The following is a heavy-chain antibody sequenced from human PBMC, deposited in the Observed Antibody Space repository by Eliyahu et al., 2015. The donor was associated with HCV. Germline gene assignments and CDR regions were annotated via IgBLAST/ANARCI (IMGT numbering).Heavy chain of an antibody. J-gene: IGHJ4*02. Sequence: QVQLVQSGPEVRNPGASVKVCCKASGYTFSSYGFSWVRRAPGQGLEWMGWISGYNAKTNYAQKLQGRVTMTTDTSTRTACMELRSLRSDDSAVYYCARDNGYSGYDCSHGSCYSTQLQYWGQGTLVTVSS. CDR2: ISGYNAKT. CDR3: ARDNGYSGYDCSHGSCYSTQLQY. CDR1: GYTFSSYG. V-gene: IGHV1-18*01. D-gene: IGHD5-12*01.